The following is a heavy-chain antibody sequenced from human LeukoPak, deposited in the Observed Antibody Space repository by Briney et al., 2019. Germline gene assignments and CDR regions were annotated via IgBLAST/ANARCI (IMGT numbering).Heavy chain of an antibody. CDR1: GFTFSSGA. J-gene: IGHJ6*02. V-gene: IGHV3-23*01. CDR3: ANLGGKTAFGDEYYGMDV. D-gene: IGHD3-10*01. CDR2: SSGSGGST. Sequence: AGSLRLSCAASGFTFSSGAMSWLLQAPGKGRQGVSASSGSGGSTYYADSVKGRFTISRDKSNNTMYLQMNRLTAEHTPVYYCANLGGKTAFGDEYYGMDVWGQGTTVTVSS.